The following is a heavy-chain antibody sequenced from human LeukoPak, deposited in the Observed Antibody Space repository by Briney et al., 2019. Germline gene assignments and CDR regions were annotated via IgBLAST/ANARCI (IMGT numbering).Heavy chain of an antibody. CDR3: ARDFELSH. D-gene: IGHD3-16*02. V-gene: IGHV3-33*01. Sequence: GRSLRLSCAASGFTFSSYGMHWVRQAPGKGLEWVALIWYDGSSRHYADSVRGRFTISRDNSKNTLYLQMNSLRAEDTAVYYCARDFELSHWGQGTLVTVSS. CDR1: GFTFSSYG. CDR2: IWYDGSSR. J-gene: IGHJ4*02.